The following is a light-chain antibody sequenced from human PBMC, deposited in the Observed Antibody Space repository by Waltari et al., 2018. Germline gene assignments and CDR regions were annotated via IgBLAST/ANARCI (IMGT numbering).Light chain of an antibody. CDR1: QSVSSY. J-gene: IGKJ3*01. CDR2: DAS. V-gene: IGKV3-11*01. CDR3: QQRTSWPT. Sequence: EIVLTQSPATLSLSPGERATLSCRASQSVSSYLAWYQQKPGQGPRLLIYDASNSATGIPARFSGSGAGTDFTLTISSLEPEDFAVYYCQQRTSWPTFGPGTKVDIK.